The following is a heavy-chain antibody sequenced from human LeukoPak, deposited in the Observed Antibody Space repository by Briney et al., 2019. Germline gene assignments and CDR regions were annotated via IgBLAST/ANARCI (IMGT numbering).Heavy chain of an antibody. CDR1: GGSFSGYY. D-gene: IGHD3-22*01. CDR3: ARHASSLYYYDSSGYYYP. J-gene: IGHJ5*02. Sequence: SETLSLTCAVYGGSFSGYYWSWIRQPPGKGLEWIGEINHSGSTNYNPSLKSRVTISVDTSKNQFSLKLSSVTAADTAVYYCARHASSLYYYDSSGYYYPWGQGTLVTVSS. V-gene: IGHV4-34*01. CDR2: INHSGST.